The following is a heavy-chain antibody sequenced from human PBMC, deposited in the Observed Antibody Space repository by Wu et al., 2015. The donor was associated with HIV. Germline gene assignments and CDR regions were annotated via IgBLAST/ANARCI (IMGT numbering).Heavy chain of an antibody. J-gene: IGHJ4*02. D-gene: IGHD3-22*01. CDR3: AREGYDDKIHQFLVDYFYAMDV. Sequence: QVRLLQSGAEVKTPGSSVKVPCLTSGYTFNRFPINWLRQVPGQGLEWMGVIIPLIGTTHYSQKFQGRLTISTGASATTAYLELRNLTSDDTALYFCAREGYDDKIHQFLVDYFYAMDVWGQGTVVLVSS. V-gene: IGHV1-69*05. CDR1: GYTFNRFP. CDR2: IIPLIGTT.